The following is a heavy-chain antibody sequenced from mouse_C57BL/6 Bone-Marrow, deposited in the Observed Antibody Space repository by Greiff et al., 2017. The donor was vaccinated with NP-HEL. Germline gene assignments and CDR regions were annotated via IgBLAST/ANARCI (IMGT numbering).Heavy chain of an antibody. Sequence: VQLQQSGAGLVRPGTSVKVSCKASGYAFTNYLIEWVKQRPGQGLEWIGVINPGSGGTNYNEKFKGKATLTADKSSSTAYMQLSSLTSEDSAVYFCARSVGYFPRFAYWGQGTLVTVSA. CDR3: ARSVGYFPRFAY. CDR1: GYAFTNYL. D-gene: IGHD2-3*01. CDR2: INPGSGGT. V-gene: IGHV1-54*01. J-gene: IGHJ3*01.